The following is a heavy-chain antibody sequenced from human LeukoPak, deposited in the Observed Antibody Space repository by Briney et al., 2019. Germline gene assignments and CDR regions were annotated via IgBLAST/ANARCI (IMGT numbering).Heavy chain of an antibody. CDR1: GFTFASYA. J-gene: IGHJ4*02. V-gene: IGHV3-23*01. CDR3: AKGRLTTVISYLFDC. D-gene: IGHD4-17*01. Sequence: GGSLRLSCAASGFTFASYAMSWVRQAPGKGLEWVSSISGSGGTTYYADSVKGRFTISRDKSQSTLYLQMNSLRADDTAVHYCAKGRLTTVISYLFDCWGQGTLVTVSS. CDR2: ISGSGGTT.